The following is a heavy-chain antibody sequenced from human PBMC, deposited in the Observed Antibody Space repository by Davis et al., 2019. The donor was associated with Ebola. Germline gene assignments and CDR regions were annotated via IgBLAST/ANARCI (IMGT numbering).Heavy chain of an antibody. J-gene: IGHJ4*02. V-gene: IGHV4-30-4*01. CDR2: IYYSGST. CDR1: GGSISSGDYY. D-gene: IGHD3-22*01. CDR3: ARGGYYWPFDY. Sequence: LRLSCTVSGGSISSGDYYWSWIRQPPGKGLEWIGYIYYSGSTYYNPSLKSRVTISVDTSKNQFSLKLSSVTAADTAVYYCARGGYYWPFDYWGQGTLVTVSS.